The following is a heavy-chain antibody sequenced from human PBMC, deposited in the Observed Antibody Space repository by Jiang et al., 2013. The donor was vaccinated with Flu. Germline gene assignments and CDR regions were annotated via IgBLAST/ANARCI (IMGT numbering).Heavy chain of an antibody. Sequence: GAEVKKPGSSVKVSCKASGGTFSSYAISWVRQAPGQGLEWMGGIIPIFGTANYAQKFQGRVTITADESTSTAYMELSSLRSEDTAVYYCARDHCGGDCYSVSLDYWGQGPWSPSPQ. CDR2: IIPIFGTA. J-gene: IGHJ4*02. CDR1: GGTFSSYA. D-gene: IGHD2-21*02. CDR3: ARDHCGGDCYSVSLDY. V-gene: IGHV1-69*01.